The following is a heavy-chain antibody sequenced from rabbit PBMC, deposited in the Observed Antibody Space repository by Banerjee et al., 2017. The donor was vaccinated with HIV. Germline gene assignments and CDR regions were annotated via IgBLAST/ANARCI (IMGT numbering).Heavy chain of an antibody. D-gene: IGHD6-1*01. CDR3: GRDRDGDAGYGSLAL. CDR2: INTSSGNT. CDR1: GFSFSNKYV. J-gene: IGHJ3*01. Sequence: QQQLEESGGGLVKPEGSLTLTCTASGFSFSNKYVMCWVRQAPGKGLEWIACINTSSGNTVYANWAKGRLTISKTSSTTVTLQMTSLTAADTATYFCGRDRDGDAGYGSLALWGQGTLVTVS. V-gene: IGHV1S45*01.